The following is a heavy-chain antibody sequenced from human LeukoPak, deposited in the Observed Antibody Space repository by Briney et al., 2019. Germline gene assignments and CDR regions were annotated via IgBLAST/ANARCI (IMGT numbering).Heavy chain of an antibody. D-gene: IGHD3-10*01. CDR3: ARDYYGSGRSFDP. CDR2: INPNSGGT. J-gene: IGHJ5*02. Sequence: GASVKVSCKASGYTFTGYYMHWVRQAPGQGLEWMGWINPNSGGTNYAQKFQGRVTITRDTSISTAYMELSRLRSDDTAVYYCARDYYGSGRSFDPWGQGTLVTVSS. V-gene: IGHV1-2*02. CDR1: GYTFTGYY.